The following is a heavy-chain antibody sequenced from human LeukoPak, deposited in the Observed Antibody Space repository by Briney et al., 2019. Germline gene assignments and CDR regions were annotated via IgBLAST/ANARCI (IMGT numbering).Heavy chain of an antibody. CDR1: GRSLSSLY. V-gene: IGHV4-59*13. CDR3: ARDGRHCGGDCPDAFDM. J-gene: IGHJ3*02. Sequence: SETMSLTCTLSGRSLSSLYSTWIRHPAGRAREWIGYISYSVSTNYNPTLKSRVTISVDTSKNQLSLKLSSVTAADTAVYYCARDGRHCGGDCPDAFDMWGQGTMLTV. CDR2: ISYSVST. D-gene: IGHD2-21*02.